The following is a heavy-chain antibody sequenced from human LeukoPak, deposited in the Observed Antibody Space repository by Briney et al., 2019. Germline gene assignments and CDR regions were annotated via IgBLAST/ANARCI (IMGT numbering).Heavy chain of an antibody. D-gene: IGHD3-10*01. CDR1: GGTFSSYA. Sequence: ASVKVSCTASGGTFSSYAISWVRQAPGQGLEWMGGIIPIFGTANYAQKFQGRVTITADESTSTAYMELSSLRSEDTAVYYCARVVRFGELYYFDYWGQGTLVTVSS. V-gene: IGHV1-69*13. J-gene: IGHJ4*02. CDR3: ARVVRFGELYYFDY. CDR2: IIPIFGTA.